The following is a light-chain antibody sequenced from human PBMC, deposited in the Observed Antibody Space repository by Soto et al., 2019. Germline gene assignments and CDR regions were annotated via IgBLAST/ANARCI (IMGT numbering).Light chain of an antibody. CDR3: QTYDSALSTYV. CDR1: GSNIGSASE. Sequence: VLTQPPSVSGAPGQRVTISCTGSGSNIGSASEVHWYQQLPGTAPKLLIFGNNNRPSGVPARFSGSKSGTSASLAIAGLQAEDEADYYCQTYDSALSTYVFGSGTKVTVL. V-gene: IGLV1-40*01. J-gene: IGLJ1*01. CDR2: GNN.